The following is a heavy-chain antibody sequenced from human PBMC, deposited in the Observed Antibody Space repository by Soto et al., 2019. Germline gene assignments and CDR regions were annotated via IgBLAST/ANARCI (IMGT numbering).Heavy chain of an antibody. Sequence: PSETLSLTCTVSGGSISSSSYYWGWIRQPPGKGLEWIGSIYYSGSTYYSPSLKSRVTISVDTSKNQFSLKLSSVTAADTAVYYCATNYAYYYYYGMDVWGQGTTVTVYS. D-gene: IGHD4-4*01. CDR3: ATNYAYYYYYGMDV. CDR1: GGSISSSSYY. CDR2: IYYSGST. J-gene: IGHJ6*02. V-gene: IGHV4-39*01.